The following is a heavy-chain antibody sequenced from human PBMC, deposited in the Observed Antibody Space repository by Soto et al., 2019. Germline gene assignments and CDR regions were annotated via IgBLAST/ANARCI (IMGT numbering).Heavy chain of an antibody. D-gene: IGHD6-6*01. CDR1: GYSFTSYW. V-gene: IGHV5-51*01. CDR2: FYPGDSDT. J-gene: IGHJ5*02. CDR3: ARGRPFIAARPKNWFDP. Sequence: PGESLKISCKGSGYSFTSYWIGWVRQMPGKGLEWMGIFYPGDSDTRYSPSFQGQVTISADKSISTAYLQWSSLKASDTAMYYCARGRPFIAARPKNWFDPWGQGTLVTVSS.